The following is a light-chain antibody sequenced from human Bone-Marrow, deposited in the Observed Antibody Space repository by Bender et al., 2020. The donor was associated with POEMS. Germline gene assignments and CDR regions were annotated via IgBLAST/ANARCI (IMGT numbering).Light chain of an antibody. J-gene: IGLJ1*01. V-gene: IGLV2-14*01. CDR2: DVT. CDR1: SSDVGGYDY. CDR3: SSYTSTSTLV. Sequence: QSALTQPPSVSGSPGQSITISCTGSSSDVGGYDYVSLYLQHPDKAPKLLIYDVTNRPSGVSNRFSGSKSGNTASLTISGLQAEDEADYHCSSYTSTSTLVFGTGTKVTVL.